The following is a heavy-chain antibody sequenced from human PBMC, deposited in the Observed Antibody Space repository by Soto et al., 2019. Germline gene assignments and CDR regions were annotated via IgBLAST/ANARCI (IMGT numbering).Heavy chain of an antibody. V-gene: IGHV3-33*01. Sequence: QVQLVESGGGVVQPGRSLRLSCAASGFTFSSHGMHWVRQAPGKGLEWVAVIWYDGSNKYYADSVKGRFTISRDNSKNTLYLQMNSLRAEDTAVYYCARDPSDCGDYGFDYWGQGTLVTVSS. J-gene: IGHJ4*02. CDR1: GFTFSSHG. CDR3: ARDPSDCGDYGFDY. CDR2: IWYDGSNK. D-gene: IGHD4-17*01.